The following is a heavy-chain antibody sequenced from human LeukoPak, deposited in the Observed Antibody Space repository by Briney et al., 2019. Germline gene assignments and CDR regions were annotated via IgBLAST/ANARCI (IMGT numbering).Heavy chain of an antibody. V-gene: IGHV3-21*01. CDR3: ARDSTIFGVVIVDY. Sequence: GGSLRLSXAASGFTFSSYSMNWVRQAPGKGLAWVSSISSSSSYIYYADSVKGRFTISRDNAKNSLYLQMNSLRAEDTAVYYCARDSTIFGVVIVDYWGQGTLVTVSS. CDR2: ISSSSSYI. J-gene: IGHJ4*02. CDR1: GFTFSSYS. D-gene: IGHD3-3*01.